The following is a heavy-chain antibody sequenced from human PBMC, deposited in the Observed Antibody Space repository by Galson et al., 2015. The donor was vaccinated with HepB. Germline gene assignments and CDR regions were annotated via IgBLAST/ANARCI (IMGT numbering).Heavy chain of an antibody. CDR1: GYTFTDYY. V-gene: IGHV1-69-2*01. Sequence: VKVSCKVSGYTFTDYYMHWVQQAPGKGLEWMGLVDPEDGETIYAEKFQGRVTITADTSTDTAYMELSSLRSEDTAVYYCATLRGVVVPAARHNWFDPWGQGTLVTVSS. D-gene: IGHD2-2*01. J-gene: IGHJ5*02. CDR2: VDPEDGET. CDR3: ATLRGVVVPAARHNWFDP.